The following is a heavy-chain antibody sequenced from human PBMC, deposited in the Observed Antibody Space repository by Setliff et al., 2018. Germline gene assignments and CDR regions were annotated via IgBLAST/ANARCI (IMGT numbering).Heavy chain of an antibody. CDR1: GFTFRSYW. Sequence: GGSLRLSCAASGFTFRSYWMSWVRQAPGKGLEWVANIKKDGSIKYYLDSVRGRFTISRDNAENSLTLQVNSLRVEDTAVYYCSRDLQGSGDYVVDYWGQGTLVTVSS. J-gene: IGHJ4*02. D-gene: IGHD4-17*01. CDR3: SRDLQGSGDYVVDY. V-gene: IGHV3-7*01. CDR2: IKKDGSIK.